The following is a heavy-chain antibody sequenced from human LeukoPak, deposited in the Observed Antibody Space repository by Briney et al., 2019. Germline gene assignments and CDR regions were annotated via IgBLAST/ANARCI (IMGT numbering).Heavy chain of an antibody. J-gene: IGHJ4*02. V-gene: IGHV3-30*14. D-gene: IGHD3-22*01. CDR3: ARVNYYDSSSLVY. Sequence: GGSLRLSCAASGFTFSSYAMSWVRQAPGKGLEWVAVIPYDGSNKYYADSVKGRFTISRDNSKNTLYLQMNSLRAEDTAVYYCARVNYYDSSSLVYWGQGTLVTVSS. CDR1: GFTFSSYA. CDR2: IPYDGSNK.